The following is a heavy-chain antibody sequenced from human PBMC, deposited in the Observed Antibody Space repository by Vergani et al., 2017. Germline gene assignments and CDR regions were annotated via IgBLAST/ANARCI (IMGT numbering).Heavy chain of an antibody. CDR1: GFTFSSYA. CDR2: ISGSGGST. CDR3: AKDPGGRYCSSTGCYTRYYYYMDV. D-gene: IGHD2-2*02. Sequence: EVQLLESGGGLVQPGGSLRLSCAASGFTFSSYAMSWVRQAPGKGLEWVSAISGSGGSTYYADSVQGRFTISRDNSKNTLYLQMNSLRAEDTAVYYCAKDPGGRYCSSTGCYTRYYYYMDVWGKGTTVTVSS. V-gene: IGHV3-23*01. J-gene: IGHJ6*03.